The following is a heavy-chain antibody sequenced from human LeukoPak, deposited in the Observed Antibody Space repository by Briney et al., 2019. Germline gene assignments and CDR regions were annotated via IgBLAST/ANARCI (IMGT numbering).Heavy chain of an antibody. CDR3: ARAGVSGPAAPHDAFDI. J-gene: IGHJ3*02. D-gene: IGHD2-2*01. CDR2: IYYSGST. V-gene: IGHV4-30-4*08. CDR1: GGSISSGDYY. Sequence: SQTLSLTCTVSGGSISSGDYYWSWIRQPPGKGLEWIGYIYYSGSTYYNPSLKSRVTISVDTSKNQFSLKLSSVTAADTAVYYCARAGVSGPAAPHDAFDIWGQGTMVTVSS.